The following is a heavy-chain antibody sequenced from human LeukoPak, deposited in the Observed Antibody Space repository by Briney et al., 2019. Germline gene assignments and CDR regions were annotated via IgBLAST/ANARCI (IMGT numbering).Heavy chain of an antibody. CDR3: ASDRIYCSSTSCPPDGMDV. CDR2: ISSSSSTI. D-gene: IGHD2-2*01. J-gene: IGHJ6*02. CDR1: GFTFSSYS. Sequence: GGSLRPSCAASGFTFSSYSMNWVRQAPGKGLEWVSYISSSSSTIYYADSVKGRFTISRDNAKNSLYLQMNSLRAEDTAVYYCASDRIYCSSTSCPPDGMDVWGQGTTVTVSS. V-gene: IGHV3-48*01.